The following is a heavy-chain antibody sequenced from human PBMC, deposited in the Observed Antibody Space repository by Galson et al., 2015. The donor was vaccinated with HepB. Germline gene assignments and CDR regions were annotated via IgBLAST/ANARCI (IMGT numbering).Heavy chain of an antibody. J-gene: IGHJ5*01. D-gene: IGHD5-18*01. V-gene: IGHV3-23*01. CDR1: GFGFDTHA. CDR3: AKGYGLFDS. CDR2: ISGNGDST. Sequence: SLRLSCAATGFGFDTHAMSWVRQAPGKGLEWISGISGNGDSTFYGDSVKGRFTVSRDNSKNLLFLQMNSLRDEDTGLYFCAKGYGLFDSLGHGLLVTVAS.